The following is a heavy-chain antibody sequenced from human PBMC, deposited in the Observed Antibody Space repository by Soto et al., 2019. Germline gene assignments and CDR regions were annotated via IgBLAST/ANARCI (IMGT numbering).Heavy chain of an antibody. J-gene: IGHJ4*02. V-gene: IGHV4-39*01. CDR3: ARHRGPAPVY. Sequence: VQLQESGPGLVKPSETLSLTCTVSGGSISGYYWTWIRQPPGKGLEWVGSLFYGGTTDYNPSLKSRLTMSLDPSKNHFSLKLRSVTAADTAVYYCARHRGPAPVYWGQGTLVTASS. D-gene: IGHD3-10*01. CDR1: GGSISGYY. CDR2: LFYGGTT.